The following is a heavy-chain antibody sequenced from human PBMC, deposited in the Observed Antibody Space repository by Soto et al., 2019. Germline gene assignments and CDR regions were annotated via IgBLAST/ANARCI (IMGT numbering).Heavy chain of an antibody. J-gene: IGHJ4*02. CDR1: GVSVSSNDTA. CDR3: ARGSGSAYY. CDR2: TYYRSKWYH. Sequence: VDLEQSGPGLVKPSQTLSVTCLISGVSVSSNDTAWNWIRHSTSRGLEWLGRTYYRSKWYHDYGSSVQSAIVINADTSKNEVSLVLRSVLPDDSALYYFARGSGSAYYWGQGTLVTVDS. V-gene: IGHV6-1*01. D-gene: IGHD1-1*01.